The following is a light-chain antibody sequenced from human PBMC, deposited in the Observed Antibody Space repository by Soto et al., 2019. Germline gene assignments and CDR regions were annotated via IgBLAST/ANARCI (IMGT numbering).Light chain of an antibody. V-gene: IGKV3-15*01. CDR2: GAS. Sequence: EIVMTQSPATLSVSPGERATLSCRASQSVSSNLAWYQQKPGQAPRLVIHGASTRATGIPARFSGSGSGTEFTLTISSLQCEDFAVYYCQQYNNWPPYTFGQGTKLEIK. CDR1: QSVSSN. CDR3: QQYNNWPPYT. J-gene: IGKJ2*01.